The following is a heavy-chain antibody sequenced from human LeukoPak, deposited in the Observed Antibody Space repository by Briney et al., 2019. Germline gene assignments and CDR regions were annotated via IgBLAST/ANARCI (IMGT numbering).Heavy chain of an antibody. D-gene: IGHD3-16*01. V-gene: IGHV3-23*01. CDR3: AKLGGAKTNDY. J-gene: IGHJ4*02. CDR2: ITDSGGST. CDR1: GFTFSTYA. Sequence: GGSLRLSCAASGFTFSTYAMSWVRQAPGKGLEWVSTITDSGGSTYYADSMKGRCTISRDNSKNTLYLQMNSLRAEDTAVYYCAKLGGAKTNDYWGQGTLVTVSS.